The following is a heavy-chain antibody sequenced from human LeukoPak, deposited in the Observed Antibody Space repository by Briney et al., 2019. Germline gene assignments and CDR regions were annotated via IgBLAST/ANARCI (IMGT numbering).Heavy chain of an antibody. V-gene: IGHV4-34*01. D-gene: IGHD6-13*01. CDR3: ARVRSNWYLVSGTTPYYYMDV. CDR1: GGSFSGYY. Sequence: SETLSLTCAVYGGSFSGYYWSWIRQPPGKGLEWIGEINHSGSTNYNPSLKSRVTISVDTSKNQFSLKLSSVTAADTAVYYCARVRSNWYLVSGTTPYYYMDVWGKGTTVTVSS. J-gene: IGHJ6*03. CDR2: INHSGST.